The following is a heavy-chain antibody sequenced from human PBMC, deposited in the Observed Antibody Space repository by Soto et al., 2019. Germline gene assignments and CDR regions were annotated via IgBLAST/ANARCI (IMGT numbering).Heavy chain of an antibody. V-gene: IGHV6-1*01. J-gene: IGHJ6*03. CDR2: TYYRSKWYN. CDR1: GDSVCSNSAA. CDR3: ARGRWSGYLGRDYYYYYMDV. Sequence: PSQTLSLTCAISGDSVCSNSAAWNWIRQSPSRGLEWLGRTYYRSKWYNDYAVSVKSRITINPDTSKNQFSLQLNSVTPEDTAVYYCARGRWSGYLGRDYYYYYMDVWGKGTTVTVSS. D-gene: IGHD3-3*01.